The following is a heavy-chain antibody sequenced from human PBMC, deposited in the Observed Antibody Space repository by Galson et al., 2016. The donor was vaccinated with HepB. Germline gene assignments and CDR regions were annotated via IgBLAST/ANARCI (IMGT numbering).Heavy chain of an antibody. J-gene: IGHJ1*01. V-gene: IGHV5-51*01. Sequence: QSGAEVKKPGESLKISCTGSGYNFTSNWIGWVRQMPGQGLEWMGIIFPGDSDTRYSPSFQGQVTISADKSISTAFLQWSSLKASDTALYYCASLSGYCTSTSCYPEYFHPWGQGTLVTVSS. CDR1: GYNFTSNW. CDR2: IFPGDSDT. D-gene: IGHD2-2*01. CDR3: ASLSGYCTSTSCYPEYFHP.